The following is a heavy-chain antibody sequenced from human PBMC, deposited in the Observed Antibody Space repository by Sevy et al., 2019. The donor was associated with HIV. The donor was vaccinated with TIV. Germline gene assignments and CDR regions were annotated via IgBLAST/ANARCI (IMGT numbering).Heavy chain of an antibody. CDR3: ARVCLAEGDLCFDY. CDR1: GFTFSSYS. CDR2: ISSSSSYI. J-gene: IGHJ4*02. Sequence: LGGSLRLSCAASGFTFSSYSMNWVRQAPGKGLEWVSSISSSSSYIYYADSVKGRFTISRDNAKNSLYLQMNSLRAEDTAVYYCARVCLAEGDLCFDYWGQGTLVTVSS. D-gene: IGHD2-2*01. V-gene: IGHV3-21*01.